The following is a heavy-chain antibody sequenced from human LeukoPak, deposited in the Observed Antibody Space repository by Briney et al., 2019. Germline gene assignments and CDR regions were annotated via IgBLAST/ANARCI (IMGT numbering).Heavy chain of an antibody. CDR1: GGSISSYY. D-gene: IGHD3-22*01. CDR3: ARAAGDSSGYSEYYYYGMDV. Sequence: SETLSLTCTVSGGSISSYYWSWIRQPPGKGLEWIGYIYYSGSTNYNPSLKSRVTISVDTSKNQFSLKLSSVTAADTAVYYCARAAGDSSGYSEYYYYGMDVWGQGTTVTVSS. V-gene: IGHV4-59*01. J-gene: IGHJ6*02. CDR2: IYYSGST.